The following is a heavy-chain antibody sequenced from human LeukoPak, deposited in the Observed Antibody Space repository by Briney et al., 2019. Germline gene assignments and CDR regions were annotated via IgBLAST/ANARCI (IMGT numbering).Heavy chain of an antibody. CDR1: GGSISSGSYY. D-gene: IGHD5-18*01. Sequence: SETLSLTCTVSGGSISSGSYYWSWIRQPAGKGLEWIGRIYTSGSTNFNPSLKSRVTISVDTSKNQFSLKLSSVTAADTAVYYCARAGYSYGYWIFDYWGQGILVTVSS. J-gene: IGHJ4*02. CDR3: ARAGYSYGYWIFDY. CDR2: IYTSGST. V-gene: IGHV4-61*02.